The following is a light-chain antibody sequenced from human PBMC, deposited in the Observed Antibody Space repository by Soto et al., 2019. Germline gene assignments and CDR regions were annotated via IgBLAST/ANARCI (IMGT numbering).Light chain of an antibody. CDR2: SNI. V-gene: IGLV1-40*01. CDR3: QSFDSSLNVV. Sequence: QSVLTQPTSVSVAPGQWVTISCTGSSSNIGAGHDVQWYQHLPGTAPKLLIYSNIIRPSGVPDRFSGSQSGTSASLAIAGLQAEDEADYYCQSFDSSLNVVFGGGTKVTVL. J-gene: IGLJ2*01. CDR1: SSNIGAGHD.